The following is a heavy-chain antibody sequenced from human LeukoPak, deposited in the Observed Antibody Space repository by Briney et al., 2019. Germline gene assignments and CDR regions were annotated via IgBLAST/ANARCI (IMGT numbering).Heavy chain of an antibody. CDR1: GGSISSSSYY. J-gene: IGHJ5*02. CDR2: IYYSGST. D-gene: IGHD3-3*01. CDR3: ARHWGYDFWSGYSP. V-gene: IGHV4-39*01. Sequence: SETLSLTCTVSGGSISSSSYYWGWIRQPPGKELEWIGSIYYSGSTYYNPSLKSRVTISVDTSKNQFSLKLSSVTAADTAVYYCARHWGYDFWSGYSPWGQGTLVTVSS.